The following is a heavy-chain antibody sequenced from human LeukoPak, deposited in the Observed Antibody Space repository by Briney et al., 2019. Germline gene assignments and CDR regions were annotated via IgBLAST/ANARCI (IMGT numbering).Heavy chain of an antibody. CDR1: GYSFLEHW. J-gene: IGHJ4*02. V-gene: IGHV5-51*01. D-gene: IGHD1-1*01. CDR3: ARLSGYKWNHPDPFYY. CDR2: IYPSDSDT. Sequence: GESLKISGKSPGYSFLEHWSDWVRQMPGRGLEWMGIIYPSDSDTRYSPSFQGQVTISVEKSISTAYLQWSSLKASDTAIYYCARLSGYKWNHPDPFYYGGQGTLVTVSS.